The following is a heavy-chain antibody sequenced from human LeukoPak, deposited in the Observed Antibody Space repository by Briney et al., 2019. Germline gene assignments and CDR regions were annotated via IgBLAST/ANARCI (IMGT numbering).Heavy chain of an antibody. Sequence: SETLSLTCAVSGGSFDKTAYSWSWIRQPPGKGLEWIGYIYHGGNTYYNPSLKSRVTISVDRSKNHFSLTLTSVTAADTAVYYCAKNRDYGDYSNWFDPWGQGVLVTVSS. J-gene: IGHJ5*02. V-gene: IGHV4-30-2*01. CDR2: IYHGGNT. CDR1: GGSFDKTAYS. D-gene: IGHD4-17*01. CDR3: AKNRDYGDYSNWFDP.